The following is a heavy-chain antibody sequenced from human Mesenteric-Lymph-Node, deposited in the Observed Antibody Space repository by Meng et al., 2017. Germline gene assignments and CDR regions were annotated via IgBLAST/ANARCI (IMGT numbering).Heavy chain of an antibody. CDR2: INPSGGST. D-gene: IGHD1-26*01. CDR3: ARERVSFGGIVGADYGY. V-gene: IGHV1-46*01. J-gene: IGHJ4*02. Sequence: ASVKVSCKASGYTFTGYYMHWVRQAPGQGLEWMGIINPSGGSTSYAQKFQGRVAMTRDTSTSTVYMELSSLRSEDTAVYYCARERVSFGGIVGADYGYWGQGTLVTVSS. CDR1: GYTFTGYY.